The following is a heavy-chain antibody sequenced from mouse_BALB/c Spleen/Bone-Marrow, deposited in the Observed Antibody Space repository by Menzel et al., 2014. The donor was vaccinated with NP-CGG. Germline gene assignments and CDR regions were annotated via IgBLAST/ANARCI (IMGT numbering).Heavy chain of an antibody. CDR3: VRPHYYGSSYRYAMDY. CDR1: GFTFXTYA. D-gene: IGHD1-1*01. J-gene: IGHJ4*01. Sequence: EVQLVESGGGLVQPKGSLKLSCAASGFTFXTYAMNWVRQAPGKGLEWVARIRSKSNNYATHYADSVKDRFTISRDDSQSMLYLQMNNLKTEDTAMYYCVRPHYYGSSYRYAMDYWGQGTSVTVSS. V-gene: IGHV10-1*02. CDR2: IRSKSNNYAT.